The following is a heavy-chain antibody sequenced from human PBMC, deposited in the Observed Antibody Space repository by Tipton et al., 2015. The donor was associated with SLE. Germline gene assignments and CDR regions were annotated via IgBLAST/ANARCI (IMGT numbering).Heavy chain of an antibody. CDR3: SRGRYHILPGYPSAFPDVDH. CDR2: IRNKGYGGTT. V-gene: IGHV3-49*03. CDR1: GFTSGDYV. Sequence: QLVQSGGGVVQPGRSLRLSCTASGFTSGDYVINWFRQPPGKGLEWVGFIRNKGYGGTTEYAPSVKDRFTISRDDSRNIAYLHMNRLTTEDTAVYYCSRGRYHILPGYPSAFPDVDHWGQGTLVTVSS. D-gene: IGHD3-9*01. J-gene: IGHJ4*02.